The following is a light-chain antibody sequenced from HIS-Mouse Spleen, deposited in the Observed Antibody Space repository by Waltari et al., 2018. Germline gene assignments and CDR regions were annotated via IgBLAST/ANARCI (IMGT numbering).Light chain of an antibody. CDR2: EDS. J-gene: IGLJ2*01. Sequence: SYELTKPPSVSVSPGQTARITCSGAALPKKYAYWYQQKSGQAPVLVIYEDSKRPPGIPERFSGSSSGTMATLTISGAQVEDEADYYCYSTDSSGNHRVFGGGTKLTVL. CDR3: YSTDSSGNHRV. CDR1: ALPKKY. V-gene: IGLV3-10*01.